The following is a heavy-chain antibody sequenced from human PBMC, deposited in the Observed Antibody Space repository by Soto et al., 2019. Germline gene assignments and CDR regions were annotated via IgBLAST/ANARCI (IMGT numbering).Heavy chain of an antibody. CDR1: GFTFSDYY. D-gene: IGHD2-2*01. J-gene: IGHJ4*02. CDR2: ISSSGSTI. CDR3: ASHRCDQLPHDFDY. Sequence: QVQLVESGGGLVKPGGSLRLSCAASGFTFSDYYMSWIRQAPGKGLEWVSYISSSGSTIYYADSVKGRFTISRDNAKNSLYLQMNSLSAEDTAVDYCASHRCDQLPHDFDYWGQGTLVTVSS. V-gene: IGHV3-11*01.